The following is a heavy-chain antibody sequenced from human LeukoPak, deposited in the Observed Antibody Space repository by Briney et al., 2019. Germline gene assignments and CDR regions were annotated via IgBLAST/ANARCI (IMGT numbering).Heavy chain of an antibody. J-gene: IGHJ4*02. CDR2: IYPGDSDT. V-gene: IGHV5-51*01. CDR3: ARQRGPYYDSAFDY. D-gene: IGHD3-10*01. Sequence: GESLKISCEDSGSSFTSYWIAWVRQMPGKGLEWMGIIYPGDSDTRYSPSLQGQVTISADKSISTAYLQWSSLRASDTAMYYCARQRGPYYDSAFDYWGQGTLVTVSS. CDR1: GSSFTSYW.